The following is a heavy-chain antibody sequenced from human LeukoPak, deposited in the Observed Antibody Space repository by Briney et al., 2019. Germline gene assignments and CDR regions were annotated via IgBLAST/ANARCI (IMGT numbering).Heavy chain of an antibody. CDR3: ATTSGYRNYYYYYIDV. CDR2: SFDGGNS. V-gene: IGHV4-39*01. D-gene: IGHD3-22*01. J-gene: IGHJ6*03. CDR1: GASISNTVYY. Sequence: SETLSLTCTVSGASISNTVYYWGWIRQAPGKGLEWIGTSFDGGNSYYNPSLKSRVTMSVDGSKNQFSLTLASVTATDTAVYYCATTSGYRNYYYYYIDVWGKGTTVTVSS.